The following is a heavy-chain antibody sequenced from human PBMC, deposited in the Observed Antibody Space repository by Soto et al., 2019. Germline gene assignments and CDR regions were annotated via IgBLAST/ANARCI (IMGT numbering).Heavy chain of an antibody. J-gene: IGHJ4*02. V-gene: IGHV4-31*03. CDR2: IYHTGNT. D-gene: IGHD3-22*01. CDR3: ASSYSGYLDN. Sequence: SETLSLTGSVSGGSMSSGAYYWNWIRQHPGKGLEWIAYIYHTGNTYYNPSLRSRTTISVDTSANQFSLKLTSVTDADTAVYYCASSYSGYLDNCGQRTLVTVSP. CDR1: GGSMSSGAYY.